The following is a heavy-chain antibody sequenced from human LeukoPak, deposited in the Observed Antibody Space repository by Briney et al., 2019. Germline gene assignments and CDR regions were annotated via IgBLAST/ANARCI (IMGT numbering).Heavy chain of an antibody. Sequence: SKTLSLTCAVSGVSISSYYGSWIRQPPGKGLEWIGDIYYSGSTNYNPSLMSRVTILVDTNKKQFSLKLMYVTAADTAVYYCARHVSSSWYARFDPWGQGTLVTVSS. CDR2: IYYSGST. CDR3: ARHVSSSWYARFDP. J-gene: IGHJ5*02. V-gene: IGHV4-59*08. D-gene: IGHD6-13*01. CDR1: GVSISSYY.